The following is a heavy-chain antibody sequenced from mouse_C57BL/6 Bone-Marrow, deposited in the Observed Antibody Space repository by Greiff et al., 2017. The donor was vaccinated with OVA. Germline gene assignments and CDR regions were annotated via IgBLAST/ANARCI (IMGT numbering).Heavy chain of an antibody. CDR1: GYTFTSYW. D-gene: IGHD1-1*01. V-gene: IGHV1-55*01. J-gene: IGHJ1*03. CDR2: IYPGSGST. Sequence: QVQLQQSGAELVKPGASVKMSCKASGYTFTSYWITWVKQRPGQGLEWIGDIYPGSGSTNYNEKFKSKATLTVDTSSSTAYMQLSSLTSEDSAVYYCAGTTVVDLWYFDAWGTGTTVTVSS. CDR3: AGTTVVDLWYFDA.